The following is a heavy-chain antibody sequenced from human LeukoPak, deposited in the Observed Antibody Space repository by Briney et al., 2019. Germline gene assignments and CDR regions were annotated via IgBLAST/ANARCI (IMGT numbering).Heavy chain of an antibody. D-gene: IGHD3-9*01. CDR2: IYPGDSDT. V-gene: IGHV5-51*01. CDR1: GYRFTSYW. J-gene: IGHJ4*02. CDR3: ARTYYDILTGSYYFDY. Sequence: GGSLKISFKGSGYRFTSYWIGWVRPMPGKGLEWVGIIYPGDSDTRYSPSFQGQVTISADKSISTAYLQWSSLKASDTAMYYCARTYYDILTGSYYFDYWGQGTLVTVSS.